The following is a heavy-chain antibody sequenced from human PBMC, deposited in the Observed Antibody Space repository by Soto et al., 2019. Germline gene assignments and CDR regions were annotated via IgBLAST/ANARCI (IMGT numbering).Heavy chain of an antibody. CDR1: GDSVSSNSAA. CDR3: ARESYGMDV. J-gene: IGHJ6*02. CDR2: TYYKPKWYN. V-gene: IGHV6-1*01. Sequence: SQTLSLTCAISGDSVSSNSAAWHWIRQSPSRGLEWLGRTYYKPKWYNDYAVSVKSRITLNPDTSKNQFPLQLNSVTPEDTAIHYCARESYGMDVWGPGTTVTVSS.